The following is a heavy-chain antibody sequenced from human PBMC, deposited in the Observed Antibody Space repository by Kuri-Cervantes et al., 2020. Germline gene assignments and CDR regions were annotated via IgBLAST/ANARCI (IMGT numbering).Heavy chain of an antibody. V-gene: IGHV3-53*05. D-gene: IGHD3-9*01. CDR2: IYSGGST. Sequence: GESLKISCAASGFTVSSKHMTWVRQAPGKGLEWVSVIYSGGSTNYADSVKGRFTISRDNSKNTLYLQMNSLRAEDTAVYYCARQRYRGPFDYWGQGTLVTVSS. J-gene: IGHJ4*02. CDR3: ARQRYRGPFDY. CDR1: GFTVSSKH.